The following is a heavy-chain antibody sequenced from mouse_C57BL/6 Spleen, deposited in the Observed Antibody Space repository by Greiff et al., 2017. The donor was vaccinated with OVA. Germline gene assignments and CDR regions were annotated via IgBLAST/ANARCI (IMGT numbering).Heavy chain of an antibody. V-gene: IGHV1-19*01. CDR2: INPYNGGT. CDR3: ARSGRYFDV. D-gene: IGHD3-2*02. Sequence: EVQLQQSGPVLVKPGASVKMSCKASGYTFTDYYMNWVKQSHGKSLEWIGVINPYNGGTSYNQKFKGKATLTVDKSSSTAYMELNSLTSEDSPVYYCARSGRYFDVWGTGTTVTVSS. CDR1: GYTFTDYY. J-gene: IGHJ1*03.